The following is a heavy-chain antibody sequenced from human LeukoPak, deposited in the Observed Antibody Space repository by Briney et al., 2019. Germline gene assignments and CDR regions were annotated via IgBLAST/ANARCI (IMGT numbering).Heavy chain of an antibody. CDR1: GYTFTAYY. CDR3: AKVKPGAFDL. Sequence: ASVKVSCKASGYTFTAYYIHWVRQAPGQGLEWMGYINTKSDGTIYAQKFQGRVTMARDTSISTVYMELSRLRFDDTAVYYCAKVKPGAFDLWGQGTVVTVSS. CDR2: INTKSDGT. D-gene: IGHD7-27*01. V-gene: IGHV1-2*02. J-gene: IGHJ3*01.